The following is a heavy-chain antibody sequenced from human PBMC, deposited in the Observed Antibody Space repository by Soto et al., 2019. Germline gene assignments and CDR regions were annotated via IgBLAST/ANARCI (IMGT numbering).Heavy chain of an antibody. CDR1: VFTFSSYS. Sequence: GGSLRLACAASVFTFSSYSMNWVRQAPGKGLEWVSSISSTSSYIYYAESVKARFTISRDNDKNSLYLQMNSLRAEDTAGYCCARARGNYDILTGYYKDYYYYYMDVWGKGTTVTVSS. D-gene: IGHD3-9*01. CDR3: ARARGNYDILTGYYKDYYYYYMDV. V-gene: IGHV3-21*01. CDR2: ISSTSSYI. J-gene: IGHJ6*03.